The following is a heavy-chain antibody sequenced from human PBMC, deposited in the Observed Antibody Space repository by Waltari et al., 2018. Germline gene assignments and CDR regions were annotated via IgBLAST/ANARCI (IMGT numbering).Heavy chain of an antibody. D-gene: IGHD6-13*01. CDR2: ISSSGSTI. CDR3: ARGYSSSRYPPPIDY. J-gene: IGHJ4*02. Sequence: EVQLLWSGRGLGQRGVSLGLSCVASCFLLRGYELNWVRQAPGKGLEWVSYISSSGSTIYYADSVKGRFTISRDNAKTSLYLQMNSLRAEDKAVYYCARGYSSSRYPPPIDYWGQGTLVTVSS. V-gene: IGHV3-48*03. CDR1: CFLLRGYE.